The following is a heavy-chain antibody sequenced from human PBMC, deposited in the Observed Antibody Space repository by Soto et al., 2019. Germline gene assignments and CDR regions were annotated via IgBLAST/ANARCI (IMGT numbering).Heavy chain of an antibody. CDR3: ARDSCSSTSCYGS. J-gene: IGHJ4*02. CDR2: ISSSSSYI. V-gene: IGHV3-21*01. Sequence: EVPLVESGGGLVKPGGSLRLSCAASGFTFSSYSMNWVRQAPGKGLEWVSSISSSSSYIYYADSVKGRFTISRDNAKNSLYLQMNSLRAGDTAVYYCARDSCSSTSCYGSWGQGTLVTVSS. D-gene: IGHD2-2*01. CDR1: GFTFSSYS.